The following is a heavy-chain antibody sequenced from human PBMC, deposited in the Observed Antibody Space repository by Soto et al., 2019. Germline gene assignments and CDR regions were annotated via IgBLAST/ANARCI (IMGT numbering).Heavy chain of an antibody. CDR1: GFSFSTSAVG. D-gene: IGHD6-13*01. V-gene: IGHV2-5*02. J-gene: IGHJ4*02. CDR3: AHLYWAASGTRYYFDY. CDR2: IYWDDDK. Sequence: QITLTESGPTLVKPTQTLTLTCTFSGFSFSTSAVGVGWIRQPPGKALEWLALIYWDDDKRYSPFLKSRLTITKDTSTNQVVLTMTNMDPVDTGTYYSAHLYWAASGTRYYFDYWSQGTLVTVSS.